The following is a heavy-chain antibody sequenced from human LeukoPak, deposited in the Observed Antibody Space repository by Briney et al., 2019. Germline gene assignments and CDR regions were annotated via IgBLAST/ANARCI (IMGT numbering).Heavy chain of an antibody. J-gene: IGHJ6*03. CDR2: IYYSGST. CDR3: ASSPITETRSYYYMDV. V-gene: IGHV4-59*01. CDR1: GGSISSYY. Sequence: SETLSLTCTVSGGSISSYYWSWIRQPPGKGLEWIGYIYYSGSTNYNPSLKSRVTISVDTSKNQFSLKLSSVTAADTAVYYCASSPITETRSYYYMDVWGKGTTVTVSS. D-gene: IGHD1-7*01.